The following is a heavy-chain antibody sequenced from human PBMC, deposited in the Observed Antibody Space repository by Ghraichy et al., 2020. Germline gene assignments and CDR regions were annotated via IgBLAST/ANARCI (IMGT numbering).Heavy chain of an antibody. D-gene: IGHD3-3*01. J-gene: IGHJ6*02. CDR2: TYYRSKWYN. V-gene: IGHV6-1*01. CDR1: GDSVSSNSAA. CDR3: ARTITIFGVVRDYYYGMDV. Sequence: SQTLSLTCAISGDSVSSNSAAWNWIRQSPSRGLEWLGRTYYRSKWYNDYAVSVKSRITINPDTSKNQFSLQLNSVTPEDTAVYYCARTITIFGVVRDYYYGMDVWGQGTTVTVSS.